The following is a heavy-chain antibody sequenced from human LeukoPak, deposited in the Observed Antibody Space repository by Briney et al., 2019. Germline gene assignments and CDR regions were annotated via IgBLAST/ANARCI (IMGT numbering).Heavy chain of an antibody. D-gene: IGHD3-22*01. Sequence: GGSLRLSCAASGFTFSSYAMSWVRQAPGKGLEWVSYISSSGSTIYYADSVKGRFTISRDNAKNSLYLQMNSLRAEDTAVYYCARDSFRYYYDSSGTTDSEYFQHWGQGTLVTVSS. CDR3: ARDSFRYYYDSSGTTDSEYFQH. CDR1: GFTFSSYA. V-gene: IGHV3-48*03. J-gene: IGHJ1*01. CDR2: ISSSGSTI.